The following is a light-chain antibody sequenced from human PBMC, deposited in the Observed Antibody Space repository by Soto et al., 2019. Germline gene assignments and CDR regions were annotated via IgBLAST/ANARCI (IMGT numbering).Light chain of an antibody. Sequence: FVLMQTPSTLSLSQGPRATLSCRVSQRDSSSYLAWYQQKPGQAPRFLIYDASNRASGIPARFSGSGSGTDFTLTISSLEPEDFAVYYCQKCSNWPWTFGQGTKVDIK. CDR2: DAS. CDR3: QKCSNWPWT. CDR1: QRDSSSY. V-gene: IGKV3D-20*02. J-gene: IGKJ1*01.